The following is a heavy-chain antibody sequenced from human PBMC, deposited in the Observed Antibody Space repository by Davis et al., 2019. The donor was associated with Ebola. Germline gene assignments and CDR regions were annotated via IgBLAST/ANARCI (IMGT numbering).Heavy chain of an antibody. V-gene: IGHV4-38-2*02. D-gene: IGHD5-24*01. CDR3: ARAPRGWLDYYGMDV. Sequence: SETLSLTCPVPNFSLTTAYYWGWTRQPPGKGLEWIGSTYHTGSTSYNPSLETRVTMSVDKSKKQFSLKLSAVTAADTAVYYCARAPRGWLDYYGMDVWGKGTTVTVSS. CDR1: NFSLTTAYY. CDR2: TYHTGST. J-gene: IGHJ6*04.